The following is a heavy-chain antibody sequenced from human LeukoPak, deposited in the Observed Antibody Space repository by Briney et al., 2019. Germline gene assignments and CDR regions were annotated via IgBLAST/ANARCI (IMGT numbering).Heavy chain of an antibody. D-gene: IGHD4-11*01. Sequence: ETLSLTCAVYGGSFSGYYWSWIRQPPGKGLEWIGEINHSGSTNYNPSLKSRVTISVDTSKNQFSLKLSSVTAADTAVYYCARGGVTTYFDYWGQGTLVTVSS. CDR1: GGSFSGYY. V-gene: IGHV4-34*01. J-gene: IGHJ4*02. CDR3: ARGGVTTYFDY. CDR2: INHSGST.